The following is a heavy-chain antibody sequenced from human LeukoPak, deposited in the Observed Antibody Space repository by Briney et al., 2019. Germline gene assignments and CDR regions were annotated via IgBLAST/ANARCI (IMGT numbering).Heavy chain of an antibody. CDR3: ARDRGRIVGADPRVGWFDP. J-gene: IGHJ5*02. CDR2: INPSGGST. V-gene: IGHV1-46*01. Sequence: ASVKVSCKASGYTFTSYYMHWVRQAPGQGLEWMGIINPSGGSTSYAQKFQGRVTMTRDTSTSTVYMELSSLRSEDTAVYYCARDRGRIVGADPRVGWFDPWGQGTLVTVSS. D-gene: IGHD1-26*01. CDR1: GYTFTSYY.